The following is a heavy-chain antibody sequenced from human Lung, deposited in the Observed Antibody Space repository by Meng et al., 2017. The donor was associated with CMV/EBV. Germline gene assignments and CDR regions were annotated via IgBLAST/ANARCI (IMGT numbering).Heavy chain of an antibody. D-gene: IGHD3-22*01. J-gene: IGHJ4*02. CDR3: ARALHVEYIDSSGYHDH. CDR1: GYAFTGYF. Sequence: ASVXVSCKASGYAFTGYFIHWVRQAPGQGLEWMGWINPKSGGTNFAQRFPGRVTMTRDTSISTVYMELRSLRSDDTAVYYCARALHVEYIDSSGYHDHWGQGTLVTVSS. V-gene: IGHV1-2*02. CDR2: INPKSGGT.